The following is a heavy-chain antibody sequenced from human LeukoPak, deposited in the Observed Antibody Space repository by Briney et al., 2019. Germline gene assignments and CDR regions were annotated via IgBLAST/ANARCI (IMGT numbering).Heavy chain of an antibody. J-gene: IGHJ4*02. CDR1: GGSISNKY. CDR2: IYYSGST. V-gene: IGHV4-59*12. D-gene: IGHD3-10*01. Sequence: SETLSLTCTVSGGSISNKYWSWIRQPPGKGLEWIGYIYYSGSTNYNPSLKSRVTILVDTSKNQFSLKLSSVTAADTAVYYCARRIPPSYYYGSGSYYRGYYFDYWGQGTLVTVSS. CDR3: ARRIPPSYYYGSGSYYRGYYFDY.